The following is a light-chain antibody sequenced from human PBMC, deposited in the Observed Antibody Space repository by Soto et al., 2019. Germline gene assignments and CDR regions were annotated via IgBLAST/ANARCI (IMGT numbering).Light chain of an antibody. Sequence: QSVLTQPASVSGSPGQSITISCTGTSSDVGTYNLVSWYQQLPGKAPKLMIYEGSKRPSGVSTRFSGSKSGNTASLTISGLQAEDEADYYCCSYAGSRTYVFGTGTKLTVL. CDR1: SSDVGTYNL. V-gene: IGLV2-23*01. CDR3: CSYAGSRTYV. J-gene: IGLJ1*01. CDR2: EGS.